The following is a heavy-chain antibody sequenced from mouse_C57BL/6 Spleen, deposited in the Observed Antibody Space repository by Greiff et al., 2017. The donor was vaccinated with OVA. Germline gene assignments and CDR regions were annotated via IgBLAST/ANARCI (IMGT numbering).Heavy chain of an antibody. CDR2: IYPGDGDT. J-gene: IGHJ3*01. V-gene: IGHV1-82*01. CDR1: GYAFSSSW. CDR3: ARDENGYETFPFAY. Sequence: QVQLQQSGPELVKPGASVKISCKASGYAFSSSWMNWVKQRPGKGLEWIGRIYPGDGDTNYNGKFKGKATLTADKSSSTAYMQLSSLTSEDSAVYFCARDENGYETFPFAYWGQGTLVTVSA. D-gene: IGHD2-2*01.